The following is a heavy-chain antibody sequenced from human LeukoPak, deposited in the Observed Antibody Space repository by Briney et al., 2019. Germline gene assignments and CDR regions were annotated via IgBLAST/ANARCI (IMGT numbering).Heavy chain of an antibody. V-gene: IGHV4-34*01. CDR1: GGSFSGYH. CDR3: ARVLGYSSNSYVGRYFNF. Sequence: PSETLSLTCAVYGGSFSGYHWSWIRQSPGKGLEWIGEINHSGSTNYNPSLKSRVTISVDTSKNQFSLRLSSVTAADTAVYYCARVLGYSSNSYVGRYFNFWSQGTLVTVSS. CDR2: INHSGST. J-gene: IGHJ4*02. D-gene: IGHD6-13*01.